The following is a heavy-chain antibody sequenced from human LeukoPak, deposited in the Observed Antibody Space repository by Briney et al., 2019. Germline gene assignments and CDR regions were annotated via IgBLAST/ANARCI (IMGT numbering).Heavy chain of an antibody. D-gene: IGHD3-3*01. V-gene: IGHV3-21*01. Sequence: GGSLRLSCAASGFTFSSYSMNWVRQAPGKGLEWVSSISSSSSYIYYADSVKGRFTISRDNAKNSLYLQMNSLRAEDTAVYYCAREDDGFWSGYYQDYPYYGTDVWGQGTTVTVSS. CDR3: AREDDGFWSGYYQDYPYYGTDV. CDR1: GFTFSSYS. CDR2: ISSSSSYI. J-gene: IGHJ6*02.